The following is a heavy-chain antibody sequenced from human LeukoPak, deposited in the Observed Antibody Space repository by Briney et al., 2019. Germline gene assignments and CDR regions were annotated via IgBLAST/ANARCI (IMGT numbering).Heavy chain of an antibody. CDR1: GYTFTSYG. J-gene: IGHJ6*02. CDR2: ISAYNGNT. D-gene: IGHD6-19*01. V-gene: IGHV1-18*01. CDR3: ARGGAVALYYYYGMDV. Sequence: ASVKVSCKASGYTFTSYGISWVRQAPGQGLEWMGWISAYNGNTNYAQKLQGRVTMTTDTSTSTAYMELRSLRSDDTAVYYCARGGAVALYYYYGMDVWGQGTTVTVSS.